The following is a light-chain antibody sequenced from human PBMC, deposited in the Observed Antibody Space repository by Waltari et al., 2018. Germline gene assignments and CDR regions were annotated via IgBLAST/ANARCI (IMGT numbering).Light chain of an antibody. Sequence: QSALTQPASVSGSPGQSITISCTGTSSDVGSYNLVSWYRQHPGKAPKLLIYEVSKRPSGVSNRSSGSKSGNAASLTISGLQAEDEADYYCCSYAGSSTPYVFGTGTKVTVL. CDR1: SSDVGSYNL. J-gene: IGLJ1*01. CDR2: EVS. CDR3: CSYAGSSTPYV. V-gene: IGLV2-23*02.